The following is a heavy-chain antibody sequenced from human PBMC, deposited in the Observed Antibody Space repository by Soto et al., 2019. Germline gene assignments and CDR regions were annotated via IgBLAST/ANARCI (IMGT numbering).Heavy chain of an antibody. Sequence: PSETLSLTCAVYGGSFSGYYWSWIRQPPGKGLEWIGEINHSGSTNYNPSLKSRVTISVDTSKNQFSLKLSSVTAADTAVYYCARGRMVRAYPYYYYGMDVWGQGTTVTVSS. CDR2: INHSGST. D-gene: IGHD3-10*01. CDR3: ARGRMVRAYPYYYYGMDV. V-gene: IGHV4-34*01. J-gene: IGHJ6*02. CDR1: GGSFSGYY.